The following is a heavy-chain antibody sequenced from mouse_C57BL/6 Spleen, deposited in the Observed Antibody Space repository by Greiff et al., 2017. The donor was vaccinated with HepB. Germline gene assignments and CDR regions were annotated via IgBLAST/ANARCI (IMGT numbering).Heavy chain of an antibody. CDR3: AREDYGCAY. CDR1: GFTFSSYG. J-gene: IGHJ3*01. CDR2: ISSGGSYT. Sequence: EVNLVESGGDLVKPGGSLKLSCAASGFTFSSYGMSWVRQTPDKRLEWVATISSGGSYTYYPDSVKGRFTISRDNAKNTLYLQMSSLKSEDTAMYYCAREDYGCAYWGQGTLVTVSA. D-gene: IGHD1-1*01. V-gene: IGHV5-6*01.